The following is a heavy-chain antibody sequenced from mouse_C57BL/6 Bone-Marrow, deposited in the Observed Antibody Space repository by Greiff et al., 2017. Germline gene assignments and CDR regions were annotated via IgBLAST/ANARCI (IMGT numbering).Heavy chain of an antibody. J-gene: IGHJ2*01. D-gene: IGHD1-1*01. CDR1: GFNIQDDY. CDR2: IDPENGDT. Sequence: EVQLQESGAELVRPGASVKLSCTASGFNIQDDYMHWVKQRPEQGLEWIGWIDPENGDTEYASKFQGKATITADTSSNTAYLQLSSLTSEDTAVYYCTTYYYGSSSADYWGQGTTRTVSS. V-gene: IGHV14-4*01. CDR3: TTYYYGSSSADY.